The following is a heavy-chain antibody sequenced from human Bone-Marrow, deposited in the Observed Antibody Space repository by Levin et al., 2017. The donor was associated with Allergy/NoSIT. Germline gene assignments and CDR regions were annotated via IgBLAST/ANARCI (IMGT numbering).Heavy chain of an antibody. Sequence: PGGSLRLSCAVSGFNFHAYAMTWVRQAPGKGLEWVSTIRGSDDSTYYRDSVKGRFIVSRDSSEDTLYLDMHSLRAEDTALYYCATFHYSSYGYYFDYWGQGTPVTVSS. D-gene: IGHD5-18*01. J-gene: IGHJ4*02. CDR2: IRGSDDST. V-gene: IGHV3-23*01. CDR1: GFNFHAYA. CDR3: ATFHYSSYGYYFDY.